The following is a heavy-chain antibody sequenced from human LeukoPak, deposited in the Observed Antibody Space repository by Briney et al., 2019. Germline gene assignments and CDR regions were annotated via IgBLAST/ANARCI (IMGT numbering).Heavy chain of an antibody. CDR3: ARGPYFDWLLCHNGCYYFDY. V-gene: IGHV4-59*01. CDR1: GGSISSYY. D-gene: IGHD3-9*01. CDR2: IYYSGST. J-gene: IGHJ4*02. Sequence: SETLSLTCTVSGGSISSYYWSRIRQPPGKGPEWIGYIYYSGSTNYNPSLKSRVTISVDTSKNQFSLKLSSVTAADTAVYYCARGPYFDWLLCHNGCYYFDYWGQGTLVTVSS.